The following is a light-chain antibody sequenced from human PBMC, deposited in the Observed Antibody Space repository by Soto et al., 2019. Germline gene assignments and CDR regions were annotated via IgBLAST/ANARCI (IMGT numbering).Light chain of an antibody. V-gene: IGKV3-20*01. CDR2: GAS. CDR1: QTITNFY. CDR3: QQFGGSPPRFT. J-gene: IGKJ3*01. Sequence: ELVLTQSPGTLSLSPGERATLSCRASQTITNFYLAWYQQKLGQAPRLLIYGASNRATGIPDRFSGSGSGTDFTLTISRLEPADSAVYYCQQFGGSPPRFTFGPGTKVDIK.